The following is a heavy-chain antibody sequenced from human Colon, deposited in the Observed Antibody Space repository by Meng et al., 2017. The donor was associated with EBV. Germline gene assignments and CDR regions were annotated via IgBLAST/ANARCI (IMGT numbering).Heavy chain of an antibody. V-gene: IGHV4-30-4*01. J-gene: IGHJ4*02. CDR2: IYYTGST. CDR3: ARNYYFDY. CDR1: GGSINSGDYY. Sequence: QVRRQVSGPGLVKPSQTLSLTCTVSGGSINSGDYYWSWIRQPPGKGLEWIGYIYYTGSTYYNPSLKSRVTTSMDTSKNQFSLRLSSVTAADTAVYYCARNYYFDYWGQGTLVTVSS.